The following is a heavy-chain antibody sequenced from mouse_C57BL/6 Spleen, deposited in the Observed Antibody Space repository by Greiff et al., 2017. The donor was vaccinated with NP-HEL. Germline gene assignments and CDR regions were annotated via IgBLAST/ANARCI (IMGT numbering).Heavy chain of an antibody. J-gene: IGHJ1*03. D-gene: IGHD1-1*01. CDR3: ARGPPYYGSSWGYFDV. Sequence: DVQLQESGPGLVKPSQSLSLTCSVTGYSITSGYYWNWIRQFPGNKLEWMGYISYDGSNNYNPSLKNRISITRDTSKNQFFLKLNSVTTEDTATYYCARGPPYYGSSWGYFDVWGTGTTVTVSS. CDR1: GYSITSGYY. CDR2: ISYDGSN. V-gene: IGHV3-6*01.